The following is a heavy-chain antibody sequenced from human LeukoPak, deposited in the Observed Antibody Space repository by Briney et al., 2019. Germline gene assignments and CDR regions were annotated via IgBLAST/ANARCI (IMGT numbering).Heavy chain of an antibody. V-gene: IGHV3-21*01. J-gene: IGHJ4*02. D-gene: IGHD1-1*01. Sequence: PGGSLRLSSEASGFTFTTYSMTWVRQAPGKGLEWVSIISSGSSAIFSADALKGRFTISRDDAKNLLYLDMNSLRAEDTAVYYCARDRGTWNDDGFDYWGQGTLVTVSS. CDR3: ARDRGTWNDDGFDY. CDR1: GFTFTTYS. CDR2: ISSGSSAI.